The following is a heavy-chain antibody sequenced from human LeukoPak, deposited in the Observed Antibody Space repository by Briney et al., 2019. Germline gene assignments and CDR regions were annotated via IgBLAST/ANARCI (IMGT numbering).Heavy chain of an antibody. Sequence: GGSLRLSCAASGFIFGSYWMSWVRQAPGKGLEWVANIRQDGSGKYYVDSVKGRFTISRENAENSLYLQMNSLRAEDTAVYYCARDYGGSSESDAFDIWGRGTMVTVSS. CDR2: IRQDGSGK. CDR3: ARDYGGSSESDAFDI. CDR1: GFIFGSYW. J-gene: IGHJ3*02. V-gene: IGHV3-7*01. D-gene: IGHD4-23*01.